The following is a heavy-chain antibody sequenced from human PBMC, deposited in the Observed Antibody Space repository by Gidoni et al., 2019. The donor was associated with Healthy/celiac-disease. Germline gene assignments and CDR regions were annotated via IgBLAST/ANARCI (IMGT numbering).Heavy chain of an antibody. Sequence: EVQLVESGGGLVQPGGSLRLSCAASGFTFRSYCMRWVRQAPGKGLVWLEKIKEEGSEKYEVDSVKGRFTISRDNAKNSLYLKMNSLRAEDTAVYYCARATTKFCLYGESGSYVSSHYWGQGTLVTVAS. D-gene: IGHD3-10*01. CDR1: GFTFRSYC. V-gene: IGHV3-7*03. J-gene: IGHJ4*02. CDR2: IKEEGSEK. CDR3: ARATTKFCLYGESGSYVSSHY.